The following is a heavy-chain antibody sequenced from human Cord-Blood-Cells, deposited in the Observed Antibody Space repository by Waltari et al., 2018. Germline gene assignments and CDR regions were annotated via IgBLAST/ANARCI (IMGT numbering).Heavy chain of an antibody. D-gene: IGHD2-2*01. V-gene: IGHV7-4-1*02. Sequence: QVQLVQSGSELKKPRASVKVSCKASGYNFTSYAMHCVRQAPGRGLEWMGWINTNTGNPTYAQGFTGLFGFSLDTSVSTAYLQISSLKAEDTAVYYCARDGDIVVVPAARKYGMDVWGQGTTVTVSS. J-gene: IGHJ6*02. CDR1: GYNFTSYA. CDR2: INTNTGNP. CDR3: ARDGDIVVVPAARKYGMDV.